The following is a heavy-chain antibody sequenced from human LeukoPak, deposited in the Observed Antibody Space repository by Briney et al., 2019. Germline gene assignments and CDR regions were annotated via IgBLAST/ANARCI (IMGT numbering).Heavy chain of an antibody. Sequence: PSETLSLTCTVSGGSISSYYWSWLRQPPGKGLEWIGYIYYSGSTNYNPSLKSRVTISVDTSKNQFSLKLSSVTAADTAVYYCARVHQGVVGMDVWGQGTTVTVSS. CDR3: ARVHQGVVGMDV. D-gene: IGHD2-15*01. CDR1: GGSISSYY. J-gene: IGHJ6*02. V-gene: IGHV4-59*01. CDR2: IYYSGST.